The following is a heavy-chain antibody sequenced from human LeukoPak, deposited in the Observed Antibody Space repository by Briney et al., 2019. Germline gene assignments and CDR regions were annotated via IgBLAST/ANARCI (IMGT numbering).Heavy chain of an antibody. CDR1: GFTFSSYA. CDR3: AKTSPGWPYYFDY. V-gene: IGHV3-23*01. Sequence: GGSLRLSCAASGFTFSSYAMSWVRQAPGKGLEWVSGISGSGSSTYYADSVKGRFTISRDNSKNTLYLQMNSLRAEDTAVYYCAKTSPGWPYYFDYWGQGTLVSVSS. CDR2: ISGSGSST. J-gene: IGHJ4*02. D-gene: IGHD6-19*01.